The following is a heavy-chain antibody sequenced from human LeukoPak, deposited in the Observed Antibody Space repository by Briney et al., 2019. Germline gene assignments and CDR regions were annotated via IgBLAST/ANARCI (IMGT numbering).Heavy chain of an antibody. J-gene: IGHJ3*02. CDR2: IIPIFGTA. D-gene: IGHD2-2*02. CDR3: ARGKDIVVVPAATPEGDAFDI. Sequence: ASVKVSCKASGGTFSSYAISWVRQAPGQGLEWMGGIIPIFGTANYAQKFQGRVTITADDSTSTAYMALSSLRSEDTAVYYCARGKDIVVVPAATPEGDAFDIWGQGTMVTVSS. V-gene: IGHV1-69*01. CDR1: GGTFSSYA.